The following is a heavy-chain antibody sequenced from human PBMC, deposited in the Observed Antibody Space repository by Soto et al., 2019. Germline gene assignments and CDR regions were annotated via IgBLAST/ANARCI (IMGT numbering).Heavy chain of an antibody. J-gene: IGHJ5*02. CDR3: AKLTTS. V-gene: IGHV3-23*01. CDR1: GFTFSSSA. Sequence: GGSLRLSCAASGFTFSSSAMSWVRQAPRKGLEWVSTTSTSGVYYTDSVKGQFTISRDNSKNTLYLQMNSLRVEDTAIYYCAKLTTSWGQGALVTVSS. CDR2: TSTSGV.